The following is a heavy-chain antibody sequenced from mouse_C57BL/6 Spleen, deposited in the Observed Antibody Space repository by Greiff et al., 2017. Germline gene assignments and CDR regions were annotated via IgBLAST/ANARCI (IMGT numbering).Heavy chain of an antibody. D-gene: IGHD1-1*01. J-gene: IGHJ4*01. CDR3: ARYSYGSLYAMDY. V-gene: IGHV1-37*01. CDR2: INPYNGDT. Sequence: EVKLLESGPELVKPGASVKISCKASGYSFTGYFMNWVKQSHGKSLEWIGRINPYNGDTFYNQKFKGKATLTLDQSSSTAHMELLSLTSEDFAVYYCARYSYGSLYAMDYWGQGTSVTVSS. CDR1: GYSFTGYF.